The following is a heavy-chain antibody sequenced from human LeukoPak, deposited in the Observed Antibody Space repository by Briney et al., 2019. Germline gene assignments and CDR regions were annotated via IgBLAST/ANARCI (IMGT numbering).Heavy chain of an antibody. V-gene: IGHV3-15*01. J-gene: IGHJ4*02. CDR1: GFTFSNAW. CDR2: IKSKADGGTT. D-gene: IGHD3-22*01. Sequence: GGSLRLSCAASGFTFSNAWMSWVRQAPGKGLDWVGRIKSKADGGTTDYAAPVKGRFTISRDDSKNTLYLQMNSLKTEDTAVYYCTTAIDYYDSSGYYYYFDYWGQGTLVTVSS. CDR3: TTAIDYYDSSGYYYYFDY.